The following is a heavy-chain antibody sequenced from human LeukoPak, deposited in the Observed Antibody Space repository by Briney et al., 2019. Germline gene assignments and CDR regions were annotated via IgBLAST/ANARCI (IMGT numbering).Heavy chain of an antibody. CDR3: ARDRTSFGVVTLGY. CDR1: GFTFSSYW. CDR2: IKQDGSEK. Sequence: HSGGSLRLSCAASGFTFSSYWMNWVRQAPGKGLEWVANIKQDGSEKYYVDSVKGRFTISRDNARNSLYLQMNSLRAEDTAVYYCARDRTSFGVVTLGYWGQGTLVTVSS. D-gene: IGHD3-3*01. J-gene: IGHJ4*02. V-gene: IGHV3-7*01.